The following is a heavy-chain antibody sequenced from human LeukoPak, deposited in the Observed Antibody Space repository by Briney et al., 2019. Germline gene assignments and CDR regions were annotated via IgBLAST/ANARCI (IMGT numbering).Heavy chain of an antibody. Sequence: ASVKVSCKASGYTFTGYYMHWVRQAPGQGLEWMGIINPSGGSTSYAQKFQGRVTMTRDMSTSTVYMELSSLRSEDTAVYYCARGGDSSSWYQGAFDIWGQGTMVTVSS. CDR2: INPSGGST. J-gene: IGHJ3*02. D-gene: IGHD6-13*01. CDR3: ARGGDSSSWYQGAFDI. CDR1: GYTFTGYY. V-gene: IGHV1-46*01.